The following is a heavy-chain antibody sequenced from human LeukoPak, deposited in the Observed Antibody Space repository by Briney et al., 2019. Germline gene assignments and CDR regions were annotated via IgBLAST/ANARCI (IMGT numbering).Heavy chain of an antibody. Sequence: PGGSLRLSCAASGFTFSNDGMHWVRQAPGKGQERVAIIWYDGSNKYYADSVKGRFTISRDNSKNTLYLQSNSLRAEDTAVYYCTRDLTIRYFDWSPDYWGQGTLVTVSS. D-gene: IGHD3-9*01. CDR1: GFTFSNDG. CDR2: IWYDGSNK. J-gene: IGHJ4*02. CDR3: TRDLTIRYFDWSPDY. V-gene: IGHV3-33*01.